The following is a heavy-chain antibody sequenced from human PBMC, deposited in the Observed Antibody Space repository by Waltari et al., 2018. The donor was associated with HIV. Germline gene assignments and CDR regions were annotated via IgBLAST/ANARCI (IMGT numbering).Heavy chain of an antibody. CDR3: ARSYGDFSAHLDY. D-gene: IGHD2-21*02. CDR1: GGTFNTYA. Sequence: HVQLVQSGAEVRRPGSSVKVSCKASGGTFNTYAFSWVRQAPGQGLEWMGGFIPTFDSALYAKQFRGKVSITADESTTTVYMELSSLRFDDTAVYFCARSYGDFSAHLDYWGQGTLVTVSS. V-gene: IGHV1-69*12. J-gene: IGHJ4*02. CDR2: FIPTFDSA.